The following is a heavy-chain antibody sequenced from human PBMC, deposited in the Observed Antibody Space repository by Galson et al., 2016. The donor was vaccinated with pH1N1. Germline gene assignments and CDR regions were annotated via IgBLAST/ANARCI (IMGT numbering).Heavy chain of an antibody. CDR1: GFTFKNYV. D-gene: IGHD1-1*01. CDR2: ITASGDAT. J-gene: IGHJ4*01. CDR3: VTRRPTTTPGVIDY. Sequence: SLRLSCATSGFTFKNYVMSWVRQAPGKGPEWVSVITASGDATFYGHSVKGRFTISRDNSRSTVSLQMNSLRADDTAVYYCVTRRPTTTPGVIDYWGHGTLVTVS. V-gene: IGHV3-23*01.